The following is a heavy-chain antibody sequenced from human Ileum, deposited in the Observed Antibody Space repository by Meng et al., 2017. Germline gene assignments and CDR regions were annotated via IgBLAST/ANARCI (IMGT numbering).Heavy chain of an antibody. Sequence: ASVKVSFKASGYTFTTYDINWVRQATGQGLEWMGWVSPSSGNTRYAQKFQGRVTMTRDTSISTVYMELTSLKSDDTAVYYCARGVGDLGDYWGQGTLVTVSS. D-gene: IGHD3-16*01. CDR1: GYTFTTYD. CDR3: ARGVGDLGDY. J-gene: IGHJ4*02. CDR2: VSPSSGNT. V-gene: IGHV1-8*01.